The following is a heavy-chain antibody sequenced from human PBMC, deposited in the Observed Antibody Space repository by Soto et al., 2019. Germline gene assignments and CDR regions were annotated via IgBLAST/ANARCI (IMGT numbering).Heavy chain of an antibody. CDR3: AGSLVATIYGGYFDY. D-gene: IGHD5-12*01. V-gene: IGHV4-34*01. CDR2: INHSGST. J-gene: IGHJ4*02. Sequence: SETLSLTCAVYGGSFSGYYWSWIRQPPGKGLGWIGEINHSGSTNYNPSLKSRVTISVDTSKNQFSLKLSSVTAADTAVYYCAGSLVATIYGGYFDYWGQGTLVTVSS. CDR1: GGSFSGYY.